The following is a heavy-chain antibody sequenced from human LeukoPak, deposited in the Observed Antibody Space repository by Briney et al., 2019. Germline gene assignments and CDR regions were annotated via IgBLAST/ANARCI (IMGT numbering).Heavy chain of an antibody. V-gene: IGHV4-59*01. CDR1: RGSISSYY. Sequence: SETLSLTCTVPRGSISSYYWSWLRQPPGKGLEWIGYIYYSGSTNYNPSLKSRVTISVDTSKNQFSLKLSSVTAADTAVYYCARGYNEYFDSLWGQGTLVTVSS. CDR3: ARGYNEYFDSL. J-gene: IGHJ4*02. CDR2: IYYSGST. D-gene: IGHD3-9*01.